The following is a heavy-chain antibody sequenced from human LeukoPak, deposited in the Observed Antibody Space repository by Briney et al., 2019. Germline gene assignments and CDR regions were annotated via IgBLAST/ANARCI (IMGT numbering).Heavy chain of an antibody. D-gene: IGHD3-10*01. J-gene: IGHJ4*02. CDR2: IIPIFGTA. V-gene: IGHV1-69*06. CDR3: ARAPYYYGSGSYDY. CDR1: GGTFSSYA. Sequence: SVKVSCKASGGTFSSYAISWVRQAPGQGLEWMGGIIPIFGTANYAQKFQGRVTITADKSTSTAYMELSSLRSEDTAVYYCARAPYYYGSGSYDYWGQGTLVTVSS.